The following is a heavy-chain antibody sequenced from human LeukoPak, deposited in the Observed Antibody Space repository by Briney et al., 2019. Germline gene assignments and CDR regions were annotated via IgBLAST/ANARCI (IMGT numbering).Heavy chain of an antibody. CDR3: ARGSRMRQVGPRWLDP. D-gene: IGHD1-26*01. J-gene: IGHJ5*02. V-gene: IGHV4-34*01. Sequence: SETLSLTCAIYGGSFRGYYWTWIRQSPGRDLEGIGDINCSGNSNYYPSVKSRVFISLDTPKNQFSLKLTSVTAADTAVYYCARGSRMRQVGPRWLDPWGRGTLVTVSS. CDR2: INCSGNS. CDR1: GGSFRGYY.